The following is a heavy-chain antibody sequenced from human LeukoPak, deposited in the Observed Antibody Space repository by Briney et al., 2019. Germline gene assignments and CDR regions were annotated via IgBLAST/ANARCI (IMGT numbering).Heavy chain of an antibody. J-gene: IGHJ4*02. Sequence: PSETLSLTCTVSGGSISSGGYYWSWIRQHPGKGLEWIGYIYYSGSTYYNPSLKSRVTISVDTSKNQFSLKLSSVTAADTAVYYCAAILTEAAGTRGIAYWGQGTLVTVSS. CDR3: AAILTEAAGTRGIAY. D-gene: IGHD6-13*01. CDR1: GGSISSGGYY. V-gene: IGHV4-31*03. CDR2: IYYSGST.